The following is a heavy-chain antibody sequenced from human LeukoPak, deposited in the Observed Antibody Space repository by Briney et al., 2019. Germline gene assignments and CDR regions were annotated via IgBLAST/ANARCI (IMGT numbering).Heavy chain of an antibody. CDR3: AKAGIVATMNADWFDP. Sequence: ASVKVSCKASGYTFTSYDINWVRQATGQGLEGMGWMNPNSGNTGYAQKFRGRVTMTRDTSISTANMELSSLRSEDTAVYYCAKAGIVATMNADWFDPWGQGTLVTVSS. D-gene: IGHD5-12*01. CDR1: GYTFTSYD. CDR2: MNPNSGNT. V-gene: IGHV1-8*01. J-gene: IGHJ5*02.